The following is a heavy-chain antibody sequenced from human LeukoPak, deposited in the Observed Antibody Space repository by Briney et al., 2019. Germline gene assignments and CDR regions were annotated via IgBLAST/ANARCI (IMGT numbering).Heavy chain of an antibody. D-gene: IGHD5-18*01. CDR1: GGSISTYY. CDR2: IYYSGST. Sequence: PSETLSLTCTVSGGSISTYYWNWIRQPPGKGLEWIGYIYYSGSTYYNPSLKSRVTISVDTSKNLFSLKLNSVTAADTAVYYCARAENSNVDTGEFDYWGQGTLVTVSS. J-gene: IGHJ4*02. CDR3: ARAENSNVDTGEFDY. V-gene: IGHV4-59*01.